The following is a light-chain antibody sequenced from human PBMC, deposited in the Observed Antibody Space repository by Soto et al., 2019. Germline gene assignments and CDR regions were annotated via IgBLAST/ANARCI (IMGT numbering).Light chain of an antibody. Sequence: DVQMTQSTSSLSASVGDMVTMSCVASQSISSYLNWYQQKPGKAPKLLIYAASSLQSGVPSRFSGSGSGTDFTLTISSLQPEDFATYYCQQSYSTLITFGQGTRLE. CDR3: QQSYSTLIT. CDR1: QSISSY. J-gene: IGKJ5*01. CDR2: AAS. V-gene: IGKV1-39*01.